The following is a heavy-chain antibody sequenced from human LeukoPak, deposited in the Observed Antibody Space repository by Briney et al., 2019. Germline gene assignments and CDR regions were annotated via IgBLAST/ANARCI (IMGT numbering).Heavy chain of an antibody. D-gene: IGHD4-17*01. Sequence: GGSLRLSCAASGFTVSTNNMNWVRQAPGKGLEWVSVIYTGGSTYYADSVKGRFTISRDNSKNTLYLQMNSLRAEDTAVYYCARIGASVTTCDYWGQGTLVTVSS. CDR3: ARIGASVTTCDY. V-gene: IGHV3-66*01. CDR2: IYTGGST. J-gene: IGHJ4*02. CDR1: GFTVSTNN.